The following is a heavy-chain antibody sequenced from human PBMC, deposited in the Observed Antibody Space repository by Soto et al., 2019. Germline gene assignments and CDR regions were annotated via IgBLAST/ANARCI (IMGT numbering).Heavy chain of an antibody. CDR1: GFIVSSYY. J-gene: IGHJ3*01. V-gene: IGHV3-53*01. CDR2: IYSGGST. CDR3: AKSGGNGWFADAFDV. D-gene: IGHD6-19*01. Sequence: GGSLTLSCAGSGFIVSSYYMSWVRQAPGKGLEWISVIYSGGSTYYADSVKGRFTISRDNSENTLYLQLNSLRAEDTAVYYCAKSGGNGWFADAFDVWGQGTMVTVSS.